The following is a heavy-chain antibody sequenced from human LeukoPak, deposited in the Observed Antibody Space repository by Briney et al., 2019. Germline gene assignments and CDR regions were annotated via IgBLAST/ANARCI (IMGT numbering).Heavy chain of an antibody. CDR2: IYYSGST. J-gene: IGHJ4*02. CDR3: ARGGVYYGSGSYYPYFDY. V-gene: IGHV4-39*07. D-gene: IGHD3-10*01. CDR1: GGSISSSSYY. Sequence: SETLSLTCTVSGGSISSSSYYWGWIRQTPGKGLEWIGSIYYSGSTFYSPSLKSRVTISVDTSKNQFSLKLSSVTAADTAVYYCARGGVYYGSGSYYPYFDYWGQGTLVTVSS.